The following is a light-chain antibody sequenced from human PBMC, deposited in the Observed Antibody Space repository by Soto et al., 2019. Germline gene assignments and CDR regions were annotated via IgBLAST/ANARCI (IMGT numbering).Light chain of an antibody. CDR1: QSIDTY. J-gene: IGKJ4*01. V-gene: IGKV3-11*01. CDR2: DAS. CDR3: QQRYNWPLT. Sequence: EMMLTQSPATLSSSTGERATLSCRASQSIDTYLAWYQQKPGQAPRLLIYDASDRATGIPARFSGSGSGTAFTLTISGLEPEDFALYYCQQRYNWPLTFGGGTKVDI.